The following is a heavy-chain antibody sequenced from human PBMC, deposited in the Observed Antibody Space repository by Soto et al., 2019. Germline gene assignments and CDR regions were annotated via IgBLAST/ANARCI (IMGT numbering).Heavy chain of an antibody. CDR3: ARDQNGSPYFDY. CDR1: GGSITSYY. V-gene: IGHV4-59*01. Sequence: PSETLSLTCTVSGGSITSYYWSWIRQPPGKGLERNGYVFHSGITGYNPSIKSRVNKSVDASKNLFSLKMISLNAADTAVYYCARDQNGSPYFDYWGQGTLVTVSS. D-gene: IGHD1-26*01. CDR2: VFHSGIT. J-gene: IGHJ4*02.